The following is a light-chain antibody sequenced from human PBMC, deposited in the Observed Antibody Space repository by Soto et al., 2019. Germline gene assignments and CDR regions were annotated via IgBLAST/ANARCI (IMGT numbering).Light chain of an antibody. CDR2: GAS. CDR3: QRYGSSFT. V-gene: IGKV3-20*01. CDR1: QSVSSNY. J-gene: IGKJ3*01. Sequence: EIALTQSPGTLSLSPGERATLSCRASQSVSSNYLAWYQHKPGQAPRLLVYGASNRATGIPDRFSGSGSGTDFTLTISRLEPEDFALYYCQRYGSSFTFGPGTKVDIK.